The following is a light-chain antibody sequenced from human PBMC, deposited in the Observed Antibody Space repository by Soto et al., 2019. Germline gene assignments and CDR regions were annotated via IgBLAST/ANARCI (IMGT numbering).Light chain of an antibody. V-gene: IGKV1-5*03. CDR3: QQYSSYST. Sequence: DIQMTQSPSTLSASVGDRVTITCRASQSISSWLAWYQQKPGKAPKLLIYKASSLESGVPSRFNDSGSGTEFTLTISSLQHDDFATYYCQQYSSYSTFGQGTKVEIK. CDR2: KAS. CDR1: QSISSW. J-gene: IGKJ1*01.